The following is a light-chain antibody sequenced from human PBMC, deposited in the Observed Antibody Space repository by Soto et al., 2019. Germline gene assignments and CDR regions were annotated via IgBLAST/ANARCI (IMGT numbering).Light chain of an antibody. V-gene: IGKV3-11*01. CDR2: DAS. CDR3: QQRSNWPPIT. CDR1: QSVSSY. J-gene: IGKJ5*01. Sequence: EIVLTQSTATLSLSPGERATLSCRANQSVSSYLACYQQKPGQAPRLLLYDASNRATGIPARFSGSGSGTDIPLTISSLEPEDFAFYYCQQRSNWPPITFGQGTRLEI.